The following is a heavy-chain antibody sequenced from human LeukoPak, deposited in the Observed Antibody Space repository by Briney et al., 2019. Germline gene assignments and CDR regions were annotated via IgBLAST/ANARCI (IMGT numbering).Heavy chain of an antibody. CDR2: INHSGST. V-gene: IGHV4-34*01. Sequence: SETLSLTCAVYGGSFSGYYWSWIRQPPGKGLEWIGEINHSGSTNYNPSLKSRVTISVDTSKNQFSLELSSVTAADTAVYYCARGLRYSRQMDYWGQGTLVTVSS. CDR3: ARGLRYSRQMDY. J-gene: IGHJ4*02. D-gene: IGHD6-13*01. CDR1: GGSFSGYY.